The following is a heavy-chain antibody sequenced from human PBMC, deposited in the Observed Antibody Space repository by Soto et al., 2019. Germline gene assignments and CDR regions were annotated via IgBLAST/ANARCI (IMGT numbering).Heavy chain of an antibody. CDR1: GGFVNSVNNY. CDR3: XXXXXXXXXXXXXXXXWFDP. V-gene: IGHV4-30-4*01. J-gene: IGHJ5*02. CDR2: IFYTGST. Sequence: QVHLQESGPGLVKPSQTLSLTCTVSGGFVNSVNNYWSWXXXPPGKGLEWLGYIFYTGSTYYNPSLRSRITIXXXXXXXXXXXXXXXXXXXXXXXXXXXXXXXXXXXXXXXXXXWFDPWGQGTLVTVSS.